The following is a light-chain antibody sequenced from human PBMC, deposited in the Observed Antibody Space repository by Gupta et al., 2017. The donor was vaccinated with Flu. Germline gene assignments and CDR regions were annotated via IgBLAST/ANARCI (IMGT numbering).Light chain of an antibody. CDR3: CSYGGSKF. CDR1: SSDVGGYNS. CDR2: EVN. J-gene: IGLJ2*01. Sequence: TGTSSDVGGYNSVSWYQQHPGKAPKLIIYEVNKRPAGVPDRFSGSKSGNTASLTVSGLLAEDEADYYCCSYGGSKFFGGGTKLTVL. V-gene: IGLV2-8*01.